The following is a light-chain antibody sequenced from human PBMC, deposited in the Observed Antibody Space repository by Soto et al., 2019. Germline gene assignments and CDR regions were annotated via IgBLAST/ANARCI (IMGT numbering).Light chain of an antibody. J-gene: IGKJ4*01. Sequence: EIVLTQSPGTLSLSPGERATLSCRASQSVNSRYLAWYQQKPGQAPNLLIYGTSNRATGIPDRFSGSESGTDFTLTISRLEPEDFAMYYCQQYGSSSTFGGGTKVDIK. CDR1: QSVNSRY. CDR2: GTS. V-gene: IGKV3-20*01. CDR3: QQYGSSST.